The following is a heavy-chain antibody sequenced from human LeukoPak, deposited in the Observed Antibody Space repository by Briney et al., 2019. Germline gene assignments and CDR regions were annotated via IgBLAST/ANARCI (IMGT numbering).Heavy chain of an antibody. J-gene: IGHJ4*02. CDR1: GFTVSSNY. V-gene: IGHV3-66*01. CDR2: VYSGGST. CDR3: AREGFDSSGSDRRFDY. D-gene: IGHD3-22*01. Sequence: GGSLRLSCAASGFTVSSNYMSWVRQAPGKGLEWVSVVYSGGSTNYADSVKGRFTISRDNSKNTLYLQMNSLRAEDTAVYYCAREGFDSSGSDRRFDYWGQGTLVPVSS.